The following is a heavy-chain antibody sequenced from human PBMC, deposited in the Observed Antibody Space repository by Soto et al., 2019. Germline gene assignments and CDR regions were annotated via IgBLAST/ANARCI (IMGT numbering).Heavy chain of an antibody. CDR3: ARASSGRYDFWSGYYYY. Sequence: PSETLSLTCTVSGGSISSYYWSWIRQPPGKGLEWIGYIYYSGSTNYNPSLKSRVTISVDTSKNQFSLKLSSVTAADTAVYYCARASSGRYDFWSGYYYYWGQGTLVTVSS. D-gene: IGHD3-3*01. V-gene: IGHV4-59*01. J-gene: IGHJ4*02. CDR2: IYYSGST. CDR1: GGSISSYY.